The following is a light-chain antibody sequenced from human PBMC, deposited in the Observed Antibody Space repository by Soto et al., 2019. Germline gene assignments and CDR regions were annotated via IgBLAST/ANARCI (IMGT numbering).Light chain of an antibody. Sequence: EILMTQSPATLSVSPGESATLSCWASQSIGSTLAWYQKKPGQTPRLLIYDASTRATGIPARLSGSGYGTDLTITISRMENEDFELYQCQQYGSETITFGHGTRLEIK. V-gene: IGKV3-15*01. CDR1: QSIGST. CDR2: DAS. J-gene: IGKJ5*01. CDR3: QQYGSETIT.